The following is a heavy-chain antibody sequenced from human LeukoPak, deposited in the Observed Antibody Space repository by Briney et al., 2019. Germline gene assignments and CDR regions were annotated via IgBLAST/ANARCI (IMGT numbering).Heavy chain of an antibody. Sequence: GGSQGLSCGASGFNFSLYYMIGVGEIRDEGVEWVPAMSASGATAYYADSVKGRFTSTRHCSKNTLYLPITYLRAQHTALYCCAKDRDSSRRVIDHWGQGTLVTVSS. D-gene: IGHD2-21*01. CDR2: MSASGATA. CDR1: GFNFSLYY. V-gene: IGHV3-23*01. J-gene: IGHJ1*01. CDR3: AKDRDSSRRVIDH.